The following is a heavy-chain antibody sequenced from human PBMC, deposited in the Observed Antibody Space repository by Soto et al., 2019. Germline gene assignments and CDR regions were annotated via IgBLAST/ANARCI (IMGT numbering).Heavy chain of an antibody. J-gene: IGHJ6*02. Sequence: GASVKVSCKACGGTFSSYAISWVRQAPGQGLEWMGGIIPIFGTANYAQKFQGRVTITADESTSAAYMELSSLRSEDTAVYYCARDSRQQLAYYYYYGMDVWGQGTTVTVSS. CDR2: IIPIFGTA. CDR3: ARDSRQQLAYYYYYGMDV. CDR1: GGTFSSYA. D-gene: IGHD6-13*01. V-gene: IGHV1-69*13.